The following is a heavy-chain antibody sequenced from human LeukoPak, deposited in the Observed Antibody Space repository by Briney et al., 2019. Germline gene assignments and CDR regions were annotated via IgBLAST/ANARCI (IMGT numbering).Heavy chain of an antibody. Sequence: GGSLGLSCAASGFTFSSYSMNWVRQAPGKGLEWVAVMWFDGSNEYYADSVKGRFTISRDNSKNTLYLQMDSLRAEDTAVYHCARYNSGTIDYWGQGTLVTVSS. D-gene: IGHD1-1*01. V-gene: IGHV3-33*08. CDR3: ARYNSGTIDY. J-gene: IGHJ4*02. CDR2: MWFDGSNE. CDR1: GFTFSSYS.